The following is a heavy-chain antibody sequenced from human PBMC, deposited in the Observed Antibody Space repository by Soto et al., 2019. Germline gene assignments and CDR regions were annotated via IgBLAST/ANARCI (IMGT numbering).Heavy chain of an antibody. CDR2: ISGSGGST. V-gene: IGHV3-23*01. CDR3: AKERPSGGYDRPSWFDP. D-gene: IGHD5-12*01. CDR1: GFTFSSYA. Sequence: GGSLRLSCAASGFTFSSYAMSWVRQAPGKGLEWVSAISGSGGSTYYADSVKGRFTISRDNSKNTLYLQMNSLRAEDTAVYYCAKERPSGGYDRPSWFDPWGQGTLVTVSS. J-gene: IGHJ5*02.